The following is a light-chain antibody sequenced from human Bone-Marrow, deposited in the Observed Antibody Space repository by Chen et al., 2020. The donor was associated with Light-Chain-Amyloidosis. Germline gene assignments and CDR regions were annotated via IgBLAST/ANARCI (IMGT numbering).Light chain of an antibody. Sequence: SYVPTQPSSVSVAPGQTDTLACGGNNIGSTSVHWYQQTPGQAPLLVVYDDSDRPSGFPERLSGSNSGNTATLTISRVDAGDEADYYCQVCDRSSDRPVFGGGTKLTVL. CDR1: NIGSTS. CDR3: QVCDRSSDRPV. CDR2: DDS. J-gene: IGLJ3*02. V-gene: IGLV3-21*02.